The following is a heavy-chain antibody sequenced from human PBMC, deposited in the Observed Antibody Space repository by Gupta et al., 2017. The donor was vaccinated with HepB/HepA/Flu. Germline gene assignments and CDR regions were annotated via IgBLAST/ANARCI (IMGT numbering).Heavy chain of an antibody. V-gene: IGHV4-34*01. CDR3: AGFSIAAAGTAIVDY. Sequence: QVQLQQWGAGLLQPSETLSLTCAVYGGSFSGYYWSWIRQPPGKGLEWIWEINHSGSTNYNPSLKSRVTISVDTSKNQFSLKLSSVAAADTAVYYCAGFSIAAAGTAIVDYWGQGTLVTVSS. CDR2: INHSGST. D-gene: IGHD6-13*01. CDR1: GGSFSGYY. J-gene: IGHJ4*02.